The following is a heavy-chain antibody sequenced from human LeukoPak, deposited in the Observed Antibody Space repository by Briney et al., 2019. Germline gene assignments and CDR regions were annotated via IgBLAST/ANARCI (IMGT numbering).Heavy chain of an antibody. CDR3: AREVGGGEIDY. V-gene: IGHV3-21*01. Sequence: PGGSLRFSCAASGITFSTYSMNWVRQAPGKGLEWVSSISSSSSYIYYADSVRGRFTISRDNAKNSLYLQMNSLRAEDTAVYYCAREVGGGEIDYWGQGTLVTVSS. CDR1: GITFSTYS. J-gene: IGHJ4*02. CDR2: ISSSSSYI. D-gene: IGHD3-10*01.